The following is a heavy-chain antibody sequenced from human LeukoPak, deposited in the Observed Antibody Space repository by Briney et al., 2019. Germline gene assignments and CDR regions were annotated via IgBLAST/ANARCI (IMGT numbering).Heavy chain of an antibody. CDR3: AKDPDSDDYGDAASWYFDL. CDR2: IRYDGSNK. V-gene: IGHV3-30*02. D-gene: IGHD4-17*01. CDR1: GFTFSSYG. Sequence: HAGGSMSLSCAASGFTFSSYGMHWVRQAPGKGLEWVAFIRYDGSNKYYADSVKGRFTISRDNSKNTLYLQMNSLRAEDTAVYYCAKDPDSDDYGDAASWYFDLWGPGELVSVSS. J-gene: IGHJ2*01.